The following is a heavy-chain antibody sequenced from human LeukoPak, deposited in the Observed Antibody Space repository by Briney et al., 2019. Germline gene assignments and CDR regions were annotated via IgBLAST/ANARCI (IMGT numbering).Heavy chain of an antibody. Sequence: ASVKVSCKASGYTFTGYYMHWVRQAPGQGLEWMGWINPNSGGTNYAQKFQGRITMTRDTSISTAYMELSRLRSDDTAVYYCAKEGSGYYLLHYWGQGTLVTVSS. CDR2: INPNSGGT. CDR1: GYTFTGYY. D-gene: IGHD3-22*01. CDR3: AKEGSGYYLLHY. J-gene: IGHJ4*02. V-gene: IGHV1-2*02.